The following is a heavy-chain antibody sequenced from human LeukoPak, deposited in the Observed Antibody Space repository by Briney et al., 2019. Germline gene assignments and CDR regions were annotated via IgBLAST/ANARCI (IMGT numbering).Heavy chain of an antibody. CDR2: ISYDGSNK. CDR1: GFTFTTYA. V-gene: IGHV3-30-3*01. J-gene: IGHJ3*02. CDR3: AKGTYYDSPPAHAFDI. Sequence: GGSLRLSCAASGFTFTTYAIHWLRQAPGKGLEWVAVISYDGSNKYYADSVKGRFTISRDNSKNTLYLQMNSLRAEDTAVYYCAKGTYYDSPPAHAFDIWGQGTMVTVSS. D-gene: IGHD3-22*01.